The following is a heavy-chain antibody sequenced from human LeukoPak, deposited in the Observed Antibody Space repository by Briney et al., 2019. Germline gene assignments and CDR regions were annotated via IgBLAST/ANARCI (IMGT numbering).Heavy chain of an antibody. CDR3: ARDPGWYDY. CDR1: GFTFSSYA. J-gene: IGHJ4*02. CDR2: IKQDGSEK. D-gene: IGHD6-19*01. Sequence: PGGSLRLSCAASGFTFSSYAMHWVRQAPGKGLEWVANIKQDGSEKYYVDSVKGRFTISRDNAKNSLYLQMNSLRAEDTAVYYCARDPGWYDYWGQGTLVTVSS. V-gene: IGHV3-7*03.